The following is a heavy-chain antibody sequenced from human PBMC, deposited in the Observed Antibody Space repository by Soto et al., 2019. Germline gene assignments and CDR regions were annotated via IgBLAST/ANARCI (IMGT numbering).Heavy chain of an antibody. J-gene: IGHJ4*02. CDR3: ARDRAYSRFDY. CDR2: MNEDGSER. V-gene: IGHV3-7*03. CDR1: GFIFSSAC. Sequence: XESLRLSCAVSGFIFSSACMTWIRQAPGKGLERVAIMNEDGSERYYVDSVKGRFTISRDNAKNALFLQVNSLRVEDTAVYFCARDRAYSRFDYWGQGSLVTVSS. D-gene: IGHD4-4*01.